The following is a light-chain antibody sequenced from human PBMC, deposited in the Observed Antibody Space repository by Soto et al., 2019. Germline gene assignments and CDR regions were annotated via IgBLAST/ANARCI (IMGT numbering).Light chain of an antibody. CDR3: QHYNSYSEA. CDR1: ESIRTW. V-gene: IGKV1-5*01. J-gene: IGKJ1*01. Sequence: DIQMTQSPSTLCASIGEMVTITCGASESIRTWLAWYQHKPGKAPKFLIYDASSLQSGAPPRFSGTGSGTEFTLTISSLQPDDFATYYCQHYNSYSEAFGRGTKVDIK. CDR2: DAS.